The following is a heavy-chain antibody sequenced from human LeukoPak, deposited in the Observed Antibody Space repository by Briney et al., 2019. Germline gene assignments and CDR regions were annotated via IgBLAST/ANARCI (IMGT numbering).Heavy chain of an antibody. CDR3: ARDRFRSHYYDSSGYYYSGPRFDY. Sequence: ASVKVSFKASGYTFTNYGISWVRQAPGQGREGMGWISAYNGKTNYAQKLQGRVTITTDTSTSTAYMELRSLRSDDTAVYYCARDRFRSHYYDSSGYYYSGPRFDYWGQGTLVTVSS. V-gene: IGHV1-18*01. D-gene: IGHD3-22*01. J-gene: IGHJ4*02. CDR1: GYTFTNYG. CDR2: ISAYNGKT.